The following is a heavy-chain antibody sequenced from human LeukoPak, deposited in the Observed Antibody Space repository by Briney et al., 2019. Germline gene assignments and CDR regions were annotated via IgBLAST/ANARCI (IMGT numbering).Heavy chain of an antibody. J-gene: IGHJ4*02. CDR2: SDEDGSDK. Sequence: GGPLRLFCAASGFMFSRHCMIWVRQTPGKGLEGVANSDEDGSDKYYEDAMKGLSTISKDNDTTSLYLKMNSLGVEDTAVYYCERVSRCSYYFAYWGQGNLVSVSS. CDR1: GFMFSRHC. D-gene: IGHD2-8*01. V-gene: IGHV3-7*01. CDR3: ERVSRCSYYFAY.